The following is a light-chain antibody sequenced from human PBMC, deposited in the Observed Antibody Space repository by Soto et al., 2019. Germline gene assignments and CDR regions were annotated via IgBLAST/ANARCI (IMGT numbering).Light chain of an antibody. J-gene: IGKJ1*01. CDR1: QSVSSSH. CDR3: QQYGISPWT. Sequence: EIVLTQSPGTLSLSPGERATLSCRASQSVSSSHLAWYQQKPGQAPRLVIYGTSSRATGIPDRFSGSGSGTDFTLTITKLEPEDFAVYYCQQYGISPWTFGQGTKVEIK. V-gene: IGKV3-20*01. CDR2: GTS.